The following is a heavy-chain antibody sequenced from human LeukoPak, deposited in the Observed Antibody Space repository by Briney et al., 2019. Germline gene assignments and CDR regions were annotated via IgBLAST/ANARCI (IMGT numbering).Heavy chain of an antibody. V-gene: IGHV3-11*04. CDR3: ARDRNGGDAFDI. D-gene: IGHD2-8*01. J-gene: IGHJ3*02. CDR2: ISSSGSTI. CDR1: GFTFSDYY. Sequence: PGGSLRLSCAASGFTFSDYYMSWIRQAPGKGLEWVSYISSSGSTIYYADSVKGRFTISRDNSKNTLYLQMNSLRAEDTAVYYCARDRNGGDAFDIWGQGTMVTVSS.